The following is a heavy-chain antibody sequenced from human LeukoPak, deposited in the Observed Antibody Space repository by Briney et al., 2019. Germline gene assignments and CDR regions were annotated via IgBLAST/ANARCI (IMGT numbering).Heavy chain of an antibody. Sequence: GGSLRLSCAASGFTFSDYTMNWVRQAPGKGLEWVSSISSSSTYIYYADSMKGRFTISRDNAKNSLYLQINSLRAEDTAVYYCTRALVVPPAPNLQHWGQGTLVTVSS. J-gene: IGHJ1*01. CDR1: GFTFSDYT. D-gene: IGHD2-2*01. CDR2: ISSSSTYI. V-gene: IGHV3-21*01. CDR3: TRALVVPPAPNLQH.